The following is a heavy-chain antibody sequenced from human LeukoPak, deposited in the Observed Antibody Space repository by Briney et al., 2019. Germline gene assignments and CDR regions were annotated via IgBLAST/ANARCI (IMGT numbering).Heavy chain of an antibody. V-gene: IGHV3-48*03. CDR2: ISSSGSTI. D-gene: IGHD1-26*01. CDR1: GFTFSSYE. CDR3: ARVGSGRSPDWFDP. Sequence: PGGSLRLSCAASGFTFSSYEMNWVRQAPGKGLEWVSYISSSGSTIYHADSVKGRFTISRDNAKNSLYLQMNSLRAEDTAVYYCARVGSGRSPDWFDPWGQGTLVTVSS. J-gene: IGHJ5*02.